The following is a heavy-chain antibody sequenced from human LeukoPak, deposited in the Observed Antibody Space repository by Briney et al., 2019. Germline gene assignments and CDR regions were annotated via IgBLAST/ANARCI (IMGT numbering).Heavy chain of an antibody. CDR3: ARGLGYCSGGSCYSDAFDI. D-gene: IGHD2-15*01. CDR2: MNPNSGNT. V-gene: IGHV1-8*01. CDR1: GYTFTSYD. Sequence: GASVKVSCKASGYTFTSYDINWVRQATGQGLEWMGWMNPNSGNTGYAQKFQGRVTMTRNTSISTAYVELSSLRSEDTAVYYCARGLGYCSGGSCYSDAFDIWGQGTMVTVSS. J-gene: IGHJ3*02.